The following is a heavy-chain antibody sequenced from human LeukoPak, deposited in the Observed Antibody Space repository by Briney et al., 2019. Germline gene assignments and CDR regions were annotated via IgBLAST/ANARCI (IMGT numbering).Heavy chain of an antibody. Sequence: ASVKVSCKASGYTFTSYATHWVRQAPGQRLEWMGWINAGNGNTKYSQKFQGRVTITRDTSASTAYMELSSLRSEDTAVYYCARVRRDGYRYYFDYWGQGTLVTASS. J-gene: IGHJ4*02. CDR3: ARVRRDGYRYYFDY. D-gene: IGHD5-24*01. V-gene: IGHV1-3*01. CDR1: GYTFTSYA. CDR2: INAGNGNT.